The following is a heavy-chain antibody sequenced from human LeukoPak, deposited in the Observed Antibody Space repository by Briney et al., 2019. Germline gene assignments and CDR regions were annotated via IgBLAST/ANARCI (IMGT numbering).Heavy chain of an antibody. CDR1: GFTFSSYE. D-gene: IGHD2-2*01. J-gene: IGHJ4*02. V-gene: IGHV3-48*03. CDR3: ARGSLRYCSSTSCREPTGYDY. Sequence: GGSLRLSCAASGFTFSSYEMHWVRQAPGEGLEWGSYISSSGSTIYYADSVKSRFPISRNNAKNSLYLQINSLRAEDTAVYYCARGSLRYCSSTSCREPTGYDYWGQGTLVTVSS. CDR2: ISSSGSTI.